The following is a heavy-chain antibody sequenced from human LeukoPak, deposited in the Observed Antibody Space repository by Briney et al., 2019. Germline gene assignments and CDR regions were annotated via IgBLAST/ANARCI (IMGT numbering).Heavy chain of an antibody. CDR3: ARSRRITMIVVVSNWFDP. Sequence: ASVKVSCKASGYTFTSYYMHWVRQAPGQGLEWMGRINPNSGGTNYAQKFQGRVTMTRDTSISTAYMELSRLRSDDTAVYYCARSRRITMIVVVSNWFDPWGQGTLVTVSS. D-gene: IGHD3-22*01. V-gene: IGHV1-2*06. CDR2: INPNSGGT. CDR1: GYTFTSYY. J-gene: IGHJ5*02.